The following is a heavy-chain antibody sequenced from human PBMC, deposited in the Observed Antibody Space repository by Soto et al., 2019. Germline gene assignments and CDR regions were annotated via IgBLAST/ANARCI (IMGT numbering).Heavy chain of an antibody. J-gene: IGHJ4*02. D-gene: IGHD1-1*01. CDR3: ARSGDNFNVLDY. CDR1: GFTFSDYY. CDR2: SSNSGTFA. V-gene: IGHV3-11*06. Sequence: GGSLRLSCVASGFTFSDYYMSWVRQAPGRGLEWISYSSNSGTFARYATSVKGRFSISRDNANNSLYLEMNSLRVEDTAVYYCARSGDNFNVLDYWGQGPPVTVSS.